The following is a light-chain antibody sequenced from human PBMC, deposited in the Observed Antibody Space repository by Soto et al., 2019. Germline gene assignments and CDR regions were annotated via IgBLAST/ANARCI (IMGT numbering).Light chain of an antibody. CDR1: QGIRAD. J-gene: IGKJ2*02. CDR3: LQDYNYPRT. Sequence: AIQMTQSPSSLSASVGDRVTISCRASQGIRADLGWYQHKPGKAPRLLIYAASSLQGGVPSRFSGTGSGTDFTLTINNLQPDDSATYYCLQDYNYPRTFGQGTKLEI. V-gene: IGKV1-6*01. CDR2: AAS.